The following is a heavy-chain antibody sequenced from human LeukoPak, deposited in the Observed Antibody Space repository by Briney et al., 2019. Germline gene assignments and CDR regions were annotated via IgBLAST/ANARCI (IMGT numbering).Heavy chain of an antibody. D-gene: IGHD1-26*01. CDR1: GFTSSDYY. V-gene: IGHV3-11*03. J-gene: IGHJ6*02. CDR2: ISVSGSYT. Sequence: PGGSLRLSCAASGFTSSDYYMSWIRQAPGKGLEWISYISVSGSYTNYADSVKGRFTISRDNAKNSLYLQMISLRAEDTAVYYCARCGTPNNYYGYGVDVWGQGTTVIVSS. CDR3: ARCGTPNNYYGYGVDV.